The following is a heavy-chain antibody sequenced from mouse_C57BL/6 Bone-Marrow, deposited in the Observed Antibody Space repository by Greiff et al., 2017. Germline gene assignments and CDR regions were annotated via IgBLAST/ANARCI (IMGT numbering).Heavy chain of an antibody. D-gene: IGHD2-3*01. Sequence: EVQLVESGGDLVKPGGSLKLSCAASGFTFSSYGMSWVRQTPEKRREWVATISSGGSYTYYPDSVKGRFTISRDNAKNTLYLHMSSLKSEDTAMYDCAIDDGYSWFAYWGQGTLVTVSA. CDR1: GFTFSSYG. CDR2: ISSGGSYT. CDR3: AIDDGYSWFAY. V-gene: IGHV5-6*01. J-gene: IGHJ3*01.